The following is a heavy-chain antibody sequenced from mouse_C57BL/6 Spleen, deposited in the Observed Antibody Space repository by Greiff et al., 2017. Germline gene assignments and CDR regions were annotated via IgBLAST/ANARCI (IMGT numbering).Heavy chain of an antibody. CDR2: INPNNGGT. J-gene: IGHJ3*01. Sequence: VQLQQSGPELVKPGASVKIPCKASGYTFTDYNMDWVQQSHGKSLEWIGDINPNNGGTIYNQKFKGKGTLTVDKSSSTAYMEHRSLTSEDTAVYYCARGWPLFAYWGQGTLVTVSA. D-gene: IGHD1-1*02. CDR3: ARGWPLFAY. CDR1: GYTFTDYN. V-gene: IGHV1-18*01.